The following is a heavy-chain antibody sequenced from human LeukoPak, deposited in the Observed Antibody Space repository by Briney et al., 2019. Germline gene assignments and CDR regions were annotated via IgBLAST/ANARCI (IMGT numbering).Heavy chain of an antibody. J-gene: IGHJ4*02. CDR2: IYYSGST. Sequence: SETLSLTCTVSGGSISSGGYYWSWIRQHPGKGLEWIGYIYYSGSTYYNPSLKSRVTISVDTSKNQFSLELSSVTAADTAVYYCARVGSSVFWYFDYWGQGTLVTVSP. CDR3: ARVGSSVFWYFDY. D-gene: IGHD3-3*01. CDR1: GGSISSGGYY. V-gene: IGHV4-31*03.